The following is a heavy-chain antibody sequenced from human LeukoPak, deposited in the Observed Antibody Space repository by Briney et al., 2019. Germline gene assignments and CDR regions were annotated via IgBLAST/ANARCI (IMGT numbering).Heavy chain of an antibody. V-gene: IGHV3-11*04. D-gene: IGHD1-26*01. CDR3: ARDYSLLREDFEPLDY. Sequence: GGSLRLSCAASGFTFSDYYMTWIRQAPGKGLEWVSYISDSGSSLYYADSVKGRFTISRDNAKNSMYLQMNSLRAEDTAVYYCARDYSLLREDFEPLDYWGQGTLVTVSS. J-gene: IGHJ4*02. CDR2: ISDSGSSL. CDR1: GFTFSDYY.